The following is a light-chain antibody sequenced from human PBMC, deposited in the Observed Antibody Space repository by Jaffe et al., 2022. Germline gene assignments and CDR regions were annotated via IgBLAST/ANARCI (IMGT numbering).Light chain of an antibody. Sequence: EIVLTQSPATLYLSLGERATLSCRASQSISTYLAWYQQKPGQAPRLLIYDASNRATGIPARFSGRGSGTDFTLTISRLESEDFAVYYCQQRSDWPPLTFGQGTRLEIK. CDR3: QQRSDWPPLT. CDR1: QSISTY. CDR2: DAS. V-gene: IGKV3-11*01. J-gene: IGKJ5*01.